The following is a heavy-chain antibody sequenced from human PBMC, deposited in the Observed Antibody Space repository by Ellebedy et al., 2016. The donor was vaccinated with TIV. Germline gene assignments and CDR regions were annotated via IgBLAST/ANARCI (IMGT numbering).Heavy chain of an antibody. Sequence: GESLKISCAASGFTFSSYAMHWVRQAPGKGLEWVAVISYDGSNKYYADSVKGRFTISRDNSKNTLYLQMNSLRAEDTAVYYCAKDRDSGLDYWGQGTLVTVSS. CDR2: ISYDGSNK. CDR1: GFTFSSYA. J-gene: IGHJ4*02. V-gene: IGHV3-30-3*01. D-gene: IGHD3-22*01. CDR3: AKDRDSGLDY.